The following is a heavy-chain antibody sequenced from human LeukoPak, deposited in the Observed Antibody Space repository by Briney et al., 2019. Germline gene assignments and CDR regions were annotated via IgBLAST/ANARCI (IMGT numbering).Heavy chain of an antibody. D-gene: IGHD2-2*01. CDR3: ARATDIVVVPAAINWFDP. V-gene: IGHV3-21*01. Sequence: MPGGSLRLSCAASGFTFSIYSMNWVRQTPGKGLEWVSSISSTSTYIYYADSVKGRFTISRDNAKNSLYLQMSSLRVEDTAVYYCARATDIVVVPAAINWFDPWGQGTLVTVSS. CDR2: ISSTSTYI. CDR1: GFTFSIYS. J-gene: IGHJ5*02.